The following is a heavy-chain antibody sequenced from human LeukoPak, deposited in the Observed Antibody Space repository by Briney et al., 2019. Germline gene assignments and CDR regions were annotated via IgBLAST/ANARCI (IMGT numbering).Heavy chain of an antibody. D-gene: IGHD3-3*01. CDR3: ARGLVLRFLEWFYWFDP. CDR2: INHSGST. Sequence: PSETLSLTCAVYGGSFSGYYCSWIRQPPGKGLEWIGEINHSGSTNYNPSLKSRVTISVDTSKNRFSLKLSSVTAADTAVYYCARGLVLRFLEWFYWFDPWGQGTLVTVSS. V-gene: IGHV4-34*01. CDR1: GGSFSGYY. J-gene: IGHJ5*02.